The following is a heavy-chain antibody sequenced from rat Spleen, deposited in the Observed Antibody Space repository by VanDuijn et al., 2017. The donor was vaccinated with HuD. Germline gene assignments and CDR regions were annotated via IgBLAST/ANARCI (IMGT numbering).Heavy chain of an antibody. J-gene: IGHJ1*01. D-gene: IGHD1-4*01. CDR1: GFTFSNHG. CDR3: TRLAYSGYLDF. V-gene: IGHV5S13*01. Sequence: EVQLVESGGGLVQPGRSLKLSCAASGFTFSNHGMAWVRQTPTKGLGWVASISACGGYNYYLEAGEGRFTNSRDNEKTLQFLEMDSLWSEDTAAYYCTRLAYSGYLDFWGPGNMVTVSS. CDR2: ISACGGYN.